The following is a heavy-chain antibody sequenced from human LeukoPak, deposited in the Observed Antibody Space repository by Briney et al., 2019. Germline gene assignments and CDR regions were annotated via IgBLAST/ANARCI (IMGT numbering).Heavy chain of an antibody. CDR3: ARGSGSKHRTFDY. Sequence: SGGSLRLSCTASDFTFSNYGVHWVRQAPGRWLEWVAVQWYDGVLKFYADSGKGRFTLSRDTSKTSVYMQMDSLRTEDTCLYYCARGSGSKHRTFDYGGQGTRVTVSS. CDR2: QWYDGVLK. D-gene: IGHD1-26*01. V-gene: IGHV3-33*01. CDR1: DFTFSNYG. J-gene: IGHJ4*02.